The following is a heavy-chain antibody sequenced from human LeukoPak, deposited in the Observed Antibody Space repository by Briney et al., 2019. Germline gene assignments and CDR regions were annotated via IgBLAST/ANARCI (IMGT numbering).Heavy chain of an antibody. CDR2: ISASGHYI. V-gene: IGHV3-23*01. CDR3: ARDGSWGDYQFYFYMDV. J-gene: IGHJ6*03. CDR1: GFTFGSFA. D-gene: IGHD2-2*01. Sequence: GGSLRLSCEASGFTFGSFAMSWVRQAPGKGLEWLSGISASGHYIYYADSVKGRFTISRDNSKNTLYIEMNSLRAEDTAVYYCARDGSWGDYQFYFYMDVWGKGATVTVSS.